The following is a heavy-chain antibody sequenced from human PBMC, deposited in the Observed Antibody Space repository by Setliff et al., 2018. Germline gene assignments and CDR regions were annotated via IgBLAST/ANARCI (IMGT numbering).Heavy chain of an antibody. CDR1: GFTFKSYA. V-gene: IGHV3-15*01. CDR2: IRTKVEGETV. CDR3: VTDNVDIDTDY. J-gene: IGHJ4*02. Sequence: GSLRLSCATSGFTFKSYAMIWVRQTPGKGLEWVGQIRTKVEGETVDYAAPVRGRFSISRDDSKNTLYLSMNSLKSEDSGLYYCVTDNVDIDTDYWGQGTQVTVSS. D-gene: IGHD2-15*01.